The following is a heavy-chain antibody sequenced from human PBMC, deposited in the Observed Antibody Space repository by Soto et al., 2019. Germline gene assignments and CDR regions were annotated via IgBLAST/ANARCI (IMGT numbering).Heavy chain of an antibody. D-gene: IGHD2-2*01. CDR3: GRVMVCTSRHTDSDY. J-gene: IGHJ4*02. V-gene: IGHV4-39*01. CDR2: IDYNGVT. CDR1: GASISSKDYY. Sequence: KPSETLSLTCSVSGASISSKDYYWGWIRQTPGKGLEWIGNIDYNGVTYYNPSLKSRATVSKDTSKNQFSLKVASVTAADTAIYYCGRVMVCTSRHTDSDYWGQGAQVTVSS.